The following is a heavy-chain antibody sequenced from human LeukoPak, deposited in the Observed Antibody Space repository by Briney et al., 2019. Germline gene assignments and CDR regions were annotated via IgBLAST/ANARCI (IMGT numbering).Heavy chain of an antibody. J-gene: IGHJ4*02. D-gene: IGHD5/OR15-5a*01. CDR1: GGSISSYY. CDR2: INHSGST. V-gene: IGHV4-34*01. Sequence: SETLSLTCTVSGGSISSYYWSWIRQPPGKGLEWIGEINHSGSTNYNPSLKSRVTISVDTSKNQFSLKLSSVTAADTAVYYCARSTDHFDYWGRGTLVTVSS. CDR3: ARSTDHFDY.